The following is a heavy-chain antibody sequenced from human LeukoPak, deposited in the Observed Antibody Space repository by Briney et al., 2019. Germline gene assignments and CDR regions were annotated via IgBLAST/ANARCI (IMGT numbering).Heavy chain of an antibody. CDR1: GGSISSSSYY. J-gene: IGHJ4*02. CDR3: ARKGDIWSGYYQTTFDY. V-gene: IGHV4-39*01. CDR2: IYYSGST. Sequence: SETLSLTCTVSGGSISSSSYYWGWIRQPPGKGLEWIGSIYYSGSTYYNPSLKSRVTISVDTSKNQYSLKLSSVTAADTAVYYCARKGDIWSGYYQTTFDYWGQGTLVTVSS. D-gene: IGHD3-3*01.